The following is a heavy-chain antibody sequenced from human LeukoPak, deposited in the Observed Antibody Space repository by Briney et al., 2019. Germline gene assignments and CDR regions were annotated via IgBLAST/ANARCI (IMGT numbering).Heavy chain of an antibody. Sequence: PGGSLRLSCAASGFTFSRYSMNWVRQAPGKGLEWLSYIGSSGTSKYYADSVKGRFTIFRDNAKNSLFLQMNSLRVEDSALYFCARDLWFYSDTNAYSLSFDCWGQGTLVTVSS. J-gene: IGHJ4*02. CDR3: ARDLWFYSDTNAYSLSFDC. D-gene: IGHD3-22*01. CDR2: IGSSGTSK. V-gene: IGHV3-48*01. CDR1: GFTFSRYS.